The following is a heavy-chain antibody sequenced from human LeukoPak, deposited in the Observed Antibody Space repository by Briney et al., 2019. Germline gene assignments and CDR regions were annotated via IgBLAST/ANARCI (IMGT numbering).Heavy chain of an antibody. Sequence: SETLSLTCTVSGGSISSSSYYWGWIRQPPGKGLEWIGSIYYSGSTYYNPSLKSRVTISVDTSKNQFSLKLSSVTAADTAVYYCARHGFGAPLGWFDPWGQGTLVTVSS. CDR2: IYYSGST. V-gene: IGHV4-39*01. CDR3: ARHGFGAPLGWFDP. D-gene: IGHD2-2*03. CDR1: GGSISSSSYY. J-gene: IGHJ5*02.